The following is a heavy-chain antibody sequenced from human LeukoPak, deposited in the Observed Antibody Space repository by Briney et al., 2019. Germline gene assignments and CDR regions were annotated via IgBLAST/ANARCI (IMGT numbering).Heavy chain of an antibody. CDR3: SNYGSGSYSAY. D-gene: IGHD3-10*01. V-gene: IGHV3-43*02. CDR1: GFTFDDYA. J-gene: IGHJ4*02. CDR2: ISGDGGST. Sequence: GGSLRLSCAASGFTFDDYAMHWVRQAPGKGLEWVSLISGDGGSTYYADSVKGRFTISRDNAKNSLYLQMNSLRAEDTAVYYCSNYGSGSYSAYWGQGTLVTVSS.